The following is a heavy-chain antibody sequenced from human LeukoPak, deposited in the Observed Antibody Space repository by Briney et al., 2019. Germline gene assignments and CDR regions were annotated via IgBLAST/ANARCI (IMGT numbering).Heavy chain of an antibody. CDR1: GGSITINNYY. CDR2: FVYSGST. Sequence: PSVTLSLTCTVSGGSITINNYYWAWIRQPPGQGLEWIGSFVYSGSTYYSPSLKSRVTISVDTSKNQFSLKLSSVTAADTAVYYCAREGVTMVRGAITPAYFDYWGQGTLVTVSS. J-gene: IGHJ4*02. D-gene: IGHD3-10*01. CDR3: AREGVTMVRGAITPAYFDY. V-gene: IGHV4-39*02.